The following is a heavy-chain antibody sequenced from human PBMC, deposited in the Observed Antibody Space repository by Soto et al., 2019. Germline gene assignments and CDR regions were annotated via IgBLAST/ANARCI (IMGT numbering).Heavy chain of an antibody. Sequence: EVLLLESGGGLVQPGASLRLSCAASGFTFGSYFMNWVRQAPGKGPEWVSDINKDGGRTHYADSVRGRFTISRDNSRNTLYLQMNRLRAEDTALYYCAKDLHWYGMDVWGQGTTVTVSS. V-gene: IGHV3-23*01. D-gene: IGHD1-1*01. CDR3: AKDLHWYGMDV. J-gene: IGHJ6*02. CDR2: INKDGGRT. CDR1: GFTFGSYF.